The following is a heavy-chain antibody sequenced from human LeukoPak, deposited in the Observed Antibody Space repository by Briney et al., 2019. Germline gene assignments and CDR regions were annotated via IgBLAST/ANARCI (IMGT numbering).Heavy chain of an antibody. CDR2: IILIFGTA. CDR1: GGTFSSYA. D-gene: IGHD6-13*01. CDR3: ARLSAAAGTSLDY. Sequence: SVKVSCKASGGTFSSYAISWVRQAPGQGLEWMGGIILIFGTANYAQKFQGRVTITADESTSTAYMELSSQRSEDTAVYYCARLSAAAGTSLDYWGQGTLVTVSS. V-gene: IGHV1-69*13. J-gene: IGHJ4*02.